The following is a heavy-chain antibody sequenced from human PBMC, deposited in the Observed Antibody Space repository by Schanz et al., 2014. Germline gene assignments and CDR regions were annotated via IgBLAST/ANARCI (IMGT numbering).Heavy chain of an antibody. D-gene: IGHD2-2*01. CDR2: INGYNGHT. CDR3: ARDRRRYCSTASCLHDNWFDP. J-gene: IGHJ5*02. CDR1: GYTFSSYG. Sequence: QVQLVQSGAEVKKPGSSVKVSCKLSGYTFSSYGITWVRQAPGQGLEWMGWINGYNGHTLYAQKVQGRVTMTTDTSTGTAYMELRSLRSDDTAVYYCARDRRRYCSTASCLHDNWFDPWGQGTLVIVSS. V-gene: IGHV1-18*01.